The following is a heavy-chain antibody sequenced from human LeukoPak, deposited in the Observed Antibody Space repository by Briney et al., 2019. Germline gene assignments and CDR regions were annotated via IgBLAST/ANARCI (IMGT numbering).Heavy chain of an antibody. J-gene: IGHJ5*02. CDR2: IYTSGST. CDR1: GGSSSSYY. CDR3: ARVEYCTNGVCIDNWFDP. Sequence: PSETLSLTCTVSGGSSSSYYWSWVRQPAGKGLEWIGRIYTSGSTNYNPSLKSRVTMSADTSKNQFSLKLSSVTAADTAVYYCARVEYCTNGVCIDNWFDPWGQGTLVTVSS. D-gene: IGHD2-8*01. V-gene: IGHV4-4*07.